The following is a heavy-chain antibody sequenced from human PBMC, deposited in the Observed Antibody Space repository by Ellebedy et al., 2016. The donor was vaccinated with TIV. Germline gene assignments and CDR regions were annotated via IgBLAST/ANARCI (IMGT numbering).Heavy chain of an antibody. CDR3: ARDYVPYSNYPFDF. Sequence: ASVKVSXKVSGYTFTSYSLSWVRQAPGQGLEWMGWINPDNRHTYYAQKFEGRVTMTTDTSTSTAYLELRSLSSDDTAVYYCARDYVPYSNYPFDFWGQGTLVSVSS. D-gene: IGHD4-11*01. V-gene: IGHV1-18*04. J-gene: IGHJ4*02. CDR1: GYTFTSYS. CDR2: INPDNRHT.